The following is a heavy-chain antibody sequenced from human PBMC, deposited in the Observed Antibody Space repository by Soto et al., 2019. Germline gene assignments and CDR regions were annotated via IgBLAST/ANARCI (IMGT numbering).Heavy chain of an antibody. CDR3: ARSPNYGDYVVTF. D-gene: IGHD4-17*01. Sequence: SETLSLTCTVSGGSISSGGYYWSWIRQHPGKGLEWIGYIYYSGSTYYNPSLKSRVTISVDTSKNQFSLKLSSVTAADTAVYYCARSPNYGDYVVTFWSQGTLVTVSS. J-gene: IGHJ4*02. V-gene: IGHV4-31*03. CDR1: GGSISSGGYY. CDR2: IYYSGST.